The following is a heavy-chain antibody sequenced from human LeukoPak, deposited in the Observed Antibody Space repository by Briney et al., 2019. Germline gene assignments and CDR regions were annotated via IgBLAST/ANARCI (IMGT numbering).Heavy chain of an antibody. J-gene: IGHJ4*02. V-gene: IGHV1-58*01. CDR1: GFTFTSSA. CDR3: ASGPTIFGVVTDYLDY. CDR2: IVVGSGNT. D-gene: IGHD3-3*01. Sequence: VASVKVSCKASGFTFTSSAVQWVRQARGQRLEWIGWIVVGSGNTNYAQKFQERVTITRDMSTSTAYMELSSLRSEDTAVYYCASGPTIFGVVTDYLDYWGQGTLVTVSS.